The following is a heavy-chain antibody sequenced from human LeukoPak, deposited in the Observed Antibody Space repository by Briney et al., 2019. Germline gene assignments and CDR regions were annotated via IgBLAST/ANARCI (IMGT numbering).Heavy chain of an antibody. D-gene: IGHD6-13*01. Sequence: SETLSLTCAVSGGSISSGNWWSWVRQPPGKGLEWIGEIWHSGNTNYNPSLKSRVTISVDKSKNQFSLKLISVTAADTAVYYCAGDRIAGPGTTDYWGQGTLVTVSS. CDR1: GGSISSGNW. J-gene: IGHJ4*02. V-gene: IGHV4-4*02. CDR2: IWHSGNT. CDR3: AGDRIAGPGTTDY.